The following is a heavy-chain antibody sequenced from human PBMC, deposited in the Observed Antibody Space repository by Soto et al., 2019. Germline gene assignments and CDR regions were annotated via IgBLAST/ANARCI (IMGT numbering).Heavy chain of an antibody. Sequence: PSETLSLTCTVSGGSISSSGHYWGWIRQTPGKGLEWIGNIFYSGGTHYNASFRSRVSISVDSSKNQLSLKVTSVTAADTAVYYCARRSYGSGVDLWGRGTLVTV. J-gene: IGHJ5*02. V-gene: IGHV4-39*01. CDR1: GGSISSSGHY. CDR3: ARRSYGSGVDL. D-gene: IGHD3-10*01. CDR2: IFYSGGT.